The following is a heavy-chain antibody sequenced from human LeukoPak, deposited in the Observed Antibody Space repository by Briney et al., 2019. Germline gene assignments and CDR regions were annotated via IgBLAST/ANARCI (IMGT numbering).Heavy chain of an antibody. Sequence: GESLKISCKGSGYSFTSYWIGWVRQMPGKGLEWMGNIYPGDSDTRYSPSFQGQVTISADKSISTAYLQWSSLKASDTAMYYCARGPLATAMIGAGFFDPWGQGTLVTVSS. D-gene: IGHD2-2*01. J-gene: IGHJ5*02. V-gene: IGHV5-51*01. CDR1: GYSFTSYW. CDR3: ARGPLATAMIGAGFFDP. CDR2: IYPGDSDT.